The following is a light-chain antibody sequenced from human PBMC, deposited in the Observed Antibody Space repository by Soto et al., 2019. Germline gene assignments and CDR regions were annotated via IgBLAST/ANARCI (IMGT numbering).Light chain of an antibody. J-gene: IGKJ1*01. V-gene: IGKV3-20*01. CDR3: QQYGSSPRT. CDR1: ESVVSNY. CDR2: DAS. Sequence: VLTQSPATLSLSPGARATLSCRATESVVSNYLAWYQLKPGQAPRLLIYDASSRATGIPDRFSGSGSGTDFTLTISRLEPEDFAVYYCQQYGSSPRTFGQGTKVDI.